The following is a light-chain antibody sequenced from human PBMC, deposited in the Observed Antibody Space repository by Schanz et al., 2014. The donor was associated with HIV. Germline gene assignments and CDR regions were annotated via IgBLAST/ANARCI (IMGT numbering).Light chain of an antibody. CDR2: GAS. V-gene: IGKV3D-20*02. Sequence: EAVLTQSPATLSVYPGERVTLSCRTTQIISTSLAWYQQRPGQPPRLLLYGASSRATGIPDRFSGSGSGTDFTLTISGLEPEDFAVYYCQQRSNWPTFGGGTKVEIK. J-gene: IGKJ4*01. CDR3: QQRSNWPT. CDR1: QIISTS.